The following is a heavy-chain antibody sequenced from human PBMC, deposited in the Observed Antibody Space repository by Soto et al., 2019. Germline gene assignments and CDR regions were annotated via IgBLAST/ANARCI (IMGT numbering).Heavy chain of an antibody. CDR3: THISVAWYKVDY. CDR1: GFSLSTFGVG. Sequence: QITLKESGPTLVKPTQTLTLTCTFSGFSLSTFGVGVGWIRQPPGKALAWLTLIYWDDDNRYSPSLKSRLTSTKDTSKNQVVLTLTNLDPVDTATYYCTHISVAWYKVDYWGQGTLVTVSS. D-gene: IGHD6-19*01. J-gene: IGHJ4*02. CDR2: IYWDDDN. V-gene: IGHV2-5*02.